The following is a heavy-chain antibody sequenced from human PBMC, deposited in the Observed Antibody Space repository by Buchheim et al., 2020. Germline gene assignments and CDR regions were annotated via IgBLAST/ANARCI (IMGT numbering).Heavy chain of an antibody. J-gene: IGHJ4*02. D-gene: IGHD6-19*01. V-gene: IGHV3-74*01. Sequence: EVQLVESGGGLVQPGGSLRLSCAASGFTFSSYWMHWVRQAPGKGLVWVSRINSDGSSTSYAESVKGRFTISRDNAKNTPYLQMNSLRAEDTAVYYCARAGPYSSGWRSGVGIDYWGQGTL. CDR1: GFTFSSYW. CDR3: ARAGPYSSGWRSGVGIDY. CDR2: INSDGSST.